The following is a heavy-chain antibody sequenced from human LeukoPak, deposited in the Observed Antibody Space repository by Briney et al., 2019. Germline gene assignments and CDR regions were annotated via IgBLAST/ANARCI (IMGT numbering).Heavy chain of an antibody. CDR2: IKNKADGATT. J-gene: IGHJ4*02. V-gene: IGHV3-15*01. Sequence: PGGSLRLSCAASGFSFINAWMSWVRQAPGKGLEWVGRIKNKADGATTDYAAPVVGRFTISRDDSKNTLYLQMNSLRTGDTAVYYCTTNIVYAIGYWGQGTLVTVSS. D-gene: IGHD5/OR15-5a*01. CDR3: TTNIVYAIGY. CDR1: GFSFINAW.